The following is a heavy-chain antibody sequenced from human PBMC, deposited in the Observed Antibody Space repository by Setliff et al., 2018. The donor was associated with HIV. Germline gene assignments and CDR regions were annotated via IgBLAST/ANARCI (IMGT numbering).Heavy chain of an antibody. Sequence: ASVKVSCKVSGDTLTKLSMHWVRQAPGKGLEWMGGFDPGEGETIYAQKFQGRVTMTDDTSPDTAYMELSSLRSEDTAIYYCAIVKPYYDFWSGSHIGGYFQHRGQGTLVTVSS. CDR3: AIVKPYYDFWSGSHIGGYFQH. CDR2: FDPGEGET. J-gene: IGHJ1*01. V-gene: IGHV1-24*01. CDR1: GDTLTKLS. D-gene: IGHD3-3*01.